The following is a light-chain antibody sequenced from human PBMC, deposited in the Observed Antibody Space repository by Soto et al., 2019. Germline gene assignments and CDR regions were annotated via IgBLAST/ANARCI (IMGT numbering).Light chain of an antibody. Sequence: EIVLTQSPGTLSLSPGERATLSCRASQSVSSSYLAWYQQKPGQAPRLLIYAASSRATGIPDRFSGSGSGTDFTLTISRLEPEDFAVYYCQQYGNSLFTFGTGTKVDIK. CDR3: QQYGNSLFT. V-gene: IGKV3-20*01. CDR1: QSVSSSY. J-gene: IGKJ3*01. CDR2: AAS.